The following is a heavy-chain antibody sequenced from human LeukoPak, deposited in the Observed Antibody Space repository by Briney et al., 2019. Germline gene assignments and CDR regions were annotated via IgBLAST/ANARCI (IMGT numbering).Heavy chain of an antibody. V-gene: IGHV1-2*02. D-gene: IGHD6-6*01. Sequence: ASVKVSCKASGYTFTGYYMHWVRQAPGQGLEWTGWINPNSGGTNYAQKFQGRVTMTRDTSISTAYMELSRLRSDDTAVYYCARGGYSSSSPRANWFDPWGQGTLVTASS. CDR3: ARGGYSSSSPRANWFDP. CDR2: INPNSGGT. J-gene: IGHJ5*02. CDR1: GYTFTGYY.